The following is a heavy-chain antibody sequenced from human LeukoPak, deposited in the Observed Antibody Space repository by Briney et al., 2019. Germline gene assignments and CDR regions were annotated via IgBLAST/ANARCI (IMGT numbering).Heavy chain of an antibody. J-gene: IGHJ5*02. Sequence: GSLRLSCAASGFTFSSYWMSWVRQAPGKGLEWIGEINHSGSTNYNPSLKSRVTISVDTSKNQFSLKLSSVTAADTAVYYCARGSYDYVWGSYRYTGTNWFDPWGQGTLVTVSS. V-gene: IGHV4-34*01. CDR2: INHSGST. CDR3: ARGSYDYVWGSYRYTGTNWFDP. CDR1: GFTFSSYW. D-gene: IGHD3-16*02.